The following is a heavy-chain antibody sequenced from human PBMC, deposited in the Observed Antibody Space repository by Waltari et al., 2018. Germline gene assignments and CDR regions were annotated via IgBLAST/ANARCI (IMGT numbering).Heavy chain of an antibody. J-gene: IGHJ6*02. CDR2: ISSSGSTI. Sequence: GGSLRLSCAASGFTFSDYYMSWIRQAPGKGLEWVSYISSSGSTIYYADSVKGRFTISRDNAKNSLYLQMNSLRAEDTAVYYCARRGDYYDSSGYYYYYYGMDVWGQGTTVTVSS. CDR3: ARRGDYYDSSGYYYYYYGMDV. CDR1: GFTFSDYY. V-gene: IGHV3-11*04. D-gene: IGHD3-22*01.